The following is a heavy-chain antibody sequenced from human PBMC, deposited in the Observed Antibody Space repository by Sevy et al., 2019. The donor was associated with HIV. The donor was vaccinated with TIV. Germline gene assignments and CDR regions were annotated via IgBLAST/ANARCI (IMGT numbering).Heavy chain of an antibody. Sequence: SETLSLTCSVSGGSIRSSGYYWGWIRQPPGKGLEWMGRIYCSGSTYDNPSHKRRVTISVDTSKNQFSLKLSSVTDADTVVYYCARLLYDRSGYYYFNSWGQGTLVTVSS. CDR1: GGSIRSSGYY. CDR3: ARLLYDRSGYYYFNS. V-gene: IGHV4-39*01. D-gene: IGHD3-22*01. CDR2: IYCSGST. J-gene: IGHJ4*02.